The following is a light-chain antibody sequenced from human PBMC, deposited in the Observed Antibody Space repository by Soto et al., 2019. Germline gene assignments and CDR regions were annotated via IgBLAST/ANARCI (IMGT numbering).Light chain of an antibody. CDR2: NNN. J-gene: IGLJ2*01. CDR3: QSYDSSLSGVV. V-gene: IGLV1-40*01. CDR1: SSNIGAGYD. Sequence: QSALTQPPSVSGAPGQRVTISCTGRSSNIGAGYDVHWYQQLPGTAPKLLIYNNNHRPSGVPDRFSGSKSVTSASLAITGLQADDEADYYCQSYDSSLSGVVFGGGTKLTVL.